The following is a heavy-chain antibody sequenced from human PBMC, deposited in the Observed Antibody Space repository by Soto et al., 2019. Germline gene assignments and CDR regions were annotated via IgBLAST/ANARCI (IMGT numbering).Heavy chain of an antibody. J-gene: IGHJ5*02. CDR2: IRVGGGDT. D-gene: IGHD6-19*01. CDR1: GFTFSSSA. CDR3: AKCSVGTVRTSGWCNWFDP. V-gene: IGHV3-23*01. Sequence: EVRLLESGGGLAQPGGSRRLSCAASGFTFSSSAMNWVRQAPGKGLEWVSAIRVGGGDTFYADSVRGRFTVSRDISRNTLYLQMNSLRAEDTAIYYCAKCSVGTVRTSGWCNWFDPWAQGTLVTVSS.